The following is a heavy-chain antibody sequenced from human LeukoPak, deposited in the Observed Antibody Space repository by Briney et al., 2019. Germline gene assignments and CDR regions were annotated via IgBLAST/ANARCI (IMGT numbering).Heavy chain of an antibody. J-gene: IGHJ6*03. V-gene: IGHV3-30*18. CDR2: ISYDGSNK. Sequence: GGSLRLSCAASGFTFSSYGMHWVSQAPGKGLEWVAVISYDGSNKYYADSVKGRFTISRDNSKNTLYLQMNSLRAEDTAVYYCAKDGLYGSGSRYYYYYMDVWGKGTTVTVSS. D-gene: IGHD3-10*01. CDR1: GFTFSSYG. CDR3: AKDGLYGSGSRYYYYYMDV.